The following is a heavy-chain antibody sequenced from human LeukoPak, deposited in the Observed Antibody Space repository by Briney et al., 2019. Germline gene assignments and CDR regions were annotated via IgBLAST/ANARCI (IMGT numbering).Heavy chain of an antibody. CDR2: ISSSSSDT. CDR1: GFTFSDYY. Sequence: GGSLRLSCAASGFTFSDYYLTWIRQAPGKGLEWVSYISSSSSDTNYADSVRGRFTISRDNANKSLYLQMNSLRDVDTAVYYCARVGATWYFQHWGQGALVTVSS. D-gene: IGHD1-26*01. CDR3: ARVGATWYFQH. V-gene: IGHV3-11*06. J-gene: IGHJ1*01.